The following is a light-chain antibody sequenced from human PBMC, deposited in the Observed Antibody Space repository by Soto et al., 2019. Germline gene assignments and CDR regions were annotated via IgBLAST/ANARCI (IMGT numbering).Light chain of an antibody. CDR3: QKYDSAPWT. CDR1: QGISNY. Sequence: DIQMTQSPSSLSASVRDRVTITCRASQGISNYLAWYQQKPGKVPKLLIYAASTLHSGVPSRFSGSGSGTDFTHTISSLQPEDVATYYCQKYDSAPWTFGQGTKVEIK. V-gene: IGKV1-27*01. J-gene: IGKJ1*01. CDR2: AAS.